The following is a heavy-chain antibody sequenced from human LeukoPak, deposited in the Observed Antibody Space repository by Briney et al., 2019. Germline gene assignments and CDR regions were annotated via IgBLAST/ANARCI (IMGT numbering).Heavy chain of an antibody. CDR2: IWYDGSNE. D-gene: IGHD3-10*01. CDR3: AKETGGIEGSYNWFDP. V-gene: IGHV3-33*06. Sequence: GRSLRLSCAASGFTFSGYGMHWVRQAPGKGLEWVAVIWYDGSNEYYADSVKGRFTVSRDNSKNTLYLQMNSLSAEDTAVYYCAKETGGIEGSYNWFDPWGQGTLVTVSS. CDR1: GFTFSGYG. J-gene: IGHJ5*02.